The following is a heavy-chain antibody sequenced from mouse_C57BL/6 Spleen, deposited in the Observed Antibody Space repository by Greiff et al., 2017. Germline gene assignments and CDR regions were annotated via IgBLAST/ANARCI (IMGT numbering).Heavy chain of an antibody. J-gene: IGHJ4*01. CDR3: ARRYYYGREGDAMDY. D-gene: IGHD1-1*01. CDR2: IYPGSGST. CDR1: GYTFTSYW. Sequence: VQLQQPGAELVKPGASVKMSCKASGYTFTSYWITWVKQRPGQGLAWIGDIYPGSGSTNYNEKFKSKATLTVDTSSSTAYMQLSSLTSEDSAVYYCARRYYYGREGDAMDYWGQGTSVTVSS. V-gene: IGHV1-55*01.